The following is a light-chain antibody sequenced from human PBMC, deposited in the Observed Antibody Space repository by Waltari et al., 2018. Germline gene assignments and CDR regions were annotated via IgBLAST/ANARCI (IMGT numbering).Light chain of an antibody. V-gene: IGLV2-14*01. Sequence: QSALTQPASVSGSPGQSITISCTGSSSDVGGYNYVSWYQQYPGKVPKIMIYEVNNRPSGVLSRFAGSKSGNTASLTISGLQADDEADYYCSSFTSRHLYGFGTGTAVTVL. CDR3: SSFTSRHLYG. CDR1: SSDVGGYNY. CDR2: EVN. J-gene: IGLJ1*01.